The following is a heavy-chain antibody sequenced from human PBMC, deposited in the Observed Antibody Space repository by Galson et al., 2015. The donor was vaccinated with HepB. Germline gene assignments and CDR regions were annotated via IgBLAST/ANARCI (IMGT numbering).Heavy chain of an antibody. Sequence: SCAASGFSFTSHSMNWVRQAPGKGLEWVTYISSGGTKYYADSVKGRFTISRDNVKKSMYLHMSSLRVEDTAVYYCARNPASYDYYNMDVWGQGTTVTVSS. D-gene: IGHD2/OR15-2a*01. CDR2: ISSGGTK. CDR1: GFSFTSHS. V-gene: IGHV3-48*01. J-gene: IGHJ6*02. CDR3: ARNPASYDYYNMDV.